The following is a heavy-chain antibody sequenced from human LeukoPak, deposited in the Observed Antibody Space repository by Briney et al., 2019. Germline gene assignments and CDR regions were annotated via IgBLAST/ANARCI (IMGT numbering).Heavy chain of an antibody. CDR3: AKSQNYYDSGGFSDY. CDR2: ISDSGGST. CDR1: GFTFSSYA. D-gene: IGHD3-22*01. J-gene: IGHJ4*02. V-gene: IGHV3-23*01. Sequence: GGSLRLSCAASGFTFSSYAMSWVRQAPGEGLEWVSTISDSGGSTYYADSVKGRFTISRDNSKDTLYLQMNSLRAEDTAVYYCAKSQNYYDSGGFSDYWGQGTLVTVSS.